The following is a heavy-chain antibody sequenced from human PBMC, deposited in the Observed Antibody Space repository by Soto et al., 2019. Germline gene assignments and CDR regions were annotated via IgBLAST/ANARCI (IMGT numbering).Heavy chain of an antibody. CDR1: GYTFINFG. D-gene: IGHD3-9*01. CDR3: AKGLSPSYIDTLTGPDY. J-gene: IGHJ4*02. V-gene: IGHV1-18*04. Sequence: GASVKVSCKTSGYTFINFGITWVRQAPGQGLEWVGKIRGYNGDTNYAPKLQGRVTMTTDTSTSTAYLELRTLRSDDTAVYYCAKGLSPSYIDTLTGPDYWGQGTRVTVSS. CDR2: IRGYNGDT.